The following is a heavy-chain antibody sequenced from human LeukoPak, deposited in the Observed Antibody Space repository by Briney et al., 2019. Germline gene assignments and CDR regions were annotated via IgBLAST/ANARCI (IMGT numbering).Heavy chain of an antibody. CDR1: GGSISSYY. CDR3: ARDNGVDSTSPMDV. Sequence: SETLSLTCTVSGGSISSYYWSWIRQPPGKGLEWIGYIYYSGSTNYNPSLKSRVTISVDTSKNQFSLKLGSVTAADTAVYYCARDNGVDSTSPMDVWGKGTTVTVSS. V-gene: IGHV4-59*01. D-gene: IGHD2-2*01. CDR2: IYYSGST. J-gene: IGHJ6*03.